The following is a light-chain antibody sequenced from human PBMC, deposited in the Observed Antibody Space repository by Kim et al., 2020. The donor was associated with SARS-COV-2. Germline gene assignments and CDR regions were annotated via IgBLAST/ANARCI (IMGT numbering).Light chain of an antibody. V-gene: IGKV3-20*01. CDR1: QSVTAGY. CDR3: QQYGSSPIT. Sequence: IALTQSPGTLSLSPGERATLSCRASQSVTAGYLAWYRQKPGQPPRLLISGTSNRASGIPDTFSGSGSGTDFTLTISRLEPEDFAVYYCQQYGSSPITFGQGTRLEIK. CDR2: GTS. J-gene: IGKJ5*01.